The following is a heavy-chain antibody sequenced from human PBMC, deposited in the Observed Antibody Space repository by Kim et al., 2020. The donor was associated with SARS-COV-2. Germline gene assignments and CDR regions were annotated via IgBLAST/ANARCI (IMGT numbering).Heavy chain of an antibody. Sequence: ASVKVSCKASGYTFTSYAMHWVRQAPGQRLEWMGWINAGNGNTKYSQKFQGRVTITRDTSASTAYMELSSLRSEDTAVYYCARDAYSGSYYYYYGMDVWGQGTTVTVSS. J-gene: IGHJ6*02. CDR1: GYTFTSYA. V-gene: IGHV1-3*01. CDR3: ARDAYSGSYYYYYGMDV. D-gene: IGHD1-26*01. CDR2: INAGNGNT.